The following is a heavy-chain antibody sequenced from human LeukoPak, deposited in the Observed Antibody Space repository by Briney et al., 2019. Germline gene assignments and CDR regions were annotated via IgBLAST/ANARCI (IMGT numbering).Heavy chain of an antibody. CDR1: GGSISSYF. CDR2: ISYSGRT. V-gene: IGHV4-59*01. Sequence: SETLSLTCTVPGGSISSYFWSWIRQPPGKGLEWIGHISYSGRTNYNPSLKSRVTISVDTSKSQFSLKLSSVTAADTAVYYCASDPYRGVTQFDPWGQGTVVTVSS. D-gene: IGHD3-10*01. J-gene: IGHJ5*02. CDR3: ASDPYRGVTQFDP.